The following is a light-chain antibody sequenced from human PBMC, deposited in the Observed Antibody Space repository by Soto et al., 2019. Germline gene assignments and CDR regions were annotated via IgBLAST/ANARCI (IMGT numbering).Light chain of an antibody. Sequence: QPVLTQSPSASASLGASVKLTCTLSSGHSSYAIAWHQQQPEKGPRYLMKLDSDGSHTKGDAIPDRFSGSSTGAERYLPISCLQSEDEADYYCQTWGTGIHVVFGGGTKLTVL. CDR3: QTWGTGIHVV. V-gene: IGLV4-69*01. CDR2: LDSDGSH. CDR1: SGHSSYA. J-gene: IGLJ2*01.